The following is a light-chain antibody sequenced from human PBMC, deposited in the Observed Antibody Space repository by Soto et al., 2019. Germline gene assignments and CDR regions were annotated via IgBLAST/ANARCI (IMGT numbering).Light chain of an antibody. V-gene: IGKV1-39*01. Sequence: DILMTQSPSSLSASVGDRFTITCRASQSISTYLNWYQQKPGKAPELLIYAASTLQSGVPSRFSGSGSGTDFTLTISCLQSEDFATYYCQQYYSFPITFGQGTRLE. CDR3: QQYYSFPIT. CDR1: QSISTY. J-gene: IGKJ5*01. CDR2: AAS.